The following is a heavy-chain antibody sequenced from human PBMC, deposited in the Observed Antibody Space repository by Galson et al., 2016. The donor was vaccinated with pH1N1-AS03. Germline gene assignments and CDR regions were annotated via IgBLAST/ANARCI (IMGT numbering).Heavy chain of an antibody. D-gene: IGHD6-6*01. J-gene: IGHJ4*02. CDR3: VKEGGYRSSSVFEY. V-gene: IGHV3-9*01. CDR1: GFIFDDYA. CDR2: ISWNSGST. Sequence: SLRLSCAASGFIFDDYAMHWVRQAPGKGLEWVAGISWNSGSTGYADSVKGRFTISRDNAKNSLYLQMNSLRVEDTALYYCVKEGGYRSSSVFEYWGQGTLVTLSS.